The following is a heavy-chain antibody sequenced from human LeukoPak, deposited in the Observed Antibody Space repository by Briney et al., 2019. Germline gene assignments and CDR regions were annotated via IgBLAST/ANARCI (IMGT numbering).Heavy chain of an antibody. D-gene: IGHD1-26*01. V-gene: IGHV3-74*01. CDR3: ARDDGGSYFDY. CDR2: INSDGSST. Sequence: GGSLRLSCAASGFTFSSYWMHWVRQAPGKGLVWVSRINSDGSSTSYADSVKGRFTIPRDNAKNTLYLQMNSLRAEDTAVYYCARDDGGSYFDYWGQGTLVTVSS. J-gene: IGHJ4*02. CDR1: GFTFSSYW.